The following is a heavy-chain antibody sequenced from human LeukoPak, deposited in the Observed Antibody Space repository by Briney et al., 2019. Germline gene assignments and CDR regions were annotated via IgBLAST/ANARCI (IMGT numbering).Heavy chain of an antibody. Sequence: ASVKVSCKASGYTFTNYGIAWVRQAPGQGLEWVGWISVYNGNTNYAEKLQGRVNVTTDRSTSTAYMELRSLRSDDTAVYYCAGHSGSYPDWGQGTLVTVSS. CDR3: AGHSGSYPD. D-gene: IGHD1-26*01. J-gene: IGHJ4*02. V-gene: IGHV1-18*01. CDR2: ISVYNGNT. CDR1: GYTFTNYG.